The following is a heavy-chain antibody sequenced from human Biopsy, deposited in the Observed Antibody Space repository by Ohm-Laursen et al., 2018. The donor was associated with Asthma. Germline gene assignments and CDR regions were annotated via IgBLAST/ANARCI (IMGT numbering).Heavy chain of an antibody. CDR1: GFVFRSHA. D-gene: IGHD3-3*01. Sequence: SLRLSCSASGFVFRSHAMHWVRQAPGKGLEWVAVVSYDGGVAHYADSMKGRFTISRDNAKSALYLQMNRLRTDDTAVYYCAKRRGYSDLTDFDHWGQGTLVTVPS. J-gene: IGHJ4*02. CDR3: AKRRGYSDLTDFDH. CDR2: VSYDGGVA. V-gene: IGHV3-30*18.